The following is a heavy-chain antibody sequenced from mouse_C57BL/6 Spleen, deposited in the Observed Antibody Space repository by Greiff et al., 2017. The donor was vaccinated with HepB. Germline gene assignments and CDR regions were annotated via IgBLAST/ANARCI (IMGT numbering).Heavy chain of an antibody. D-gene: IGHD2-4*01. CDR3: ARSRVYYDYDVGDY. J-gene: IGHJ2*01. V-gene: IGHV1-42*01. CDR1: GYSFTGYY. CDR2: INPSTGGT. Sequence: EVQLQQSGPELVKPGASVKISCKASGYSFTGYYMNWVKQSPEKSLEWIGEINPSTGGTTYNQKFKAKATLTVDKSSSTAYMQLKSLTSEDSAVYYGARSRVYYDYDVGDYWGQGTTLTVSS.